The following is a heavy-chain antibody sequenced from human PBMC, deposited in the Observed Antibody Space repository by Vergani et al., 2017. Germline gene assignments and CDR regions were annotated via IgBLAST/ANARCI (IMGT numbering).Heavy chain of an antibody. Sequence: EVQLVESGGGLVQPGGSLRLSCAASGFIFSDHYMDWVRQAPGKGLAWVGRTRNKAKSYTTEYAASVKGRFTISRDDSKNSLYLHMNSLKTEDTAVYYCARGGSETYNYYYGLDVWGQGTTVTVSS. J-gene: IGHJ6*02. CDR3: ARGGSETYNYYYGLDV. CDR1: GFIFSDHY. D-gene: IGHD3-10*01. V-gene: IGHV3-72*01. CDR2: TRNKAKSYTT.